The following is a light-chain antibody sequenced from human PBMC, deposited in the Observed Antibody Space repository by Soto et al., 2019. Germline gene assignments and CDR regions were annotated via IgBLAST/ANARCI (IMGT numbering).Light chain of an antibody. J-gene: IGKJ4*01. CDR3: QQYGSSPPLT. CDR2: GAS. V-gene: IGKV3-20*01. Sequence: ENVLTQSPGTLSLSPGERATLFCRASQSVRSNYLAWYQQKPGQAPRLLIHGASSRATGIPDRFSGSGSGTDFTLTSSRLEPEDFALYYCQQYGSSPPLTFGGGTKVEIK. CDR1: QSVRSNY.